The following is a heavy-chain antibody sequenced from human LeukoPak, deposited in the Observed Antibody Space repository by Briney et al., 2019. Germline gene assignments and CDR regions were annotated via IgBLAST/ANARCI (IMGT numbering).Heavy chain of an antibody. CDR2: ISSSSSYI. V-gene: IGHV3-21*01. D-gene: IGHD3-3*01. Sequence: GGSLRLSCAASGFTFSSYSMNWVRQAPGKGLEWVSSISSSSSYIYYADSVKGRFTISRDNAKNSLYLQMNSLRAEDTAVYYCAWALRFLEWPSPFDYWGQGTLVTVSS. J-gene: IGHJ4*02. CDR3: AWALRFLEWPSPFDY. CDR1: GFTFSSYS.